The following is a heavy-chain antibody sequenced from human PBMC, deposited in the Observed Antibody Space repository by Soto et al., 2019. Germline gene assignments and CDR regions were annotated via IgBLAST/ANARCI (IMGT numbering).Heavy chain of an antibody. CDR2: NYYSGRT. CDR3: ARHVYIPVDGVPRYFDI. V-gene: IGHV4-39*01. J-gene: IGHJ4*02. D-gene: IGHD2-8*01. Sequence: QLQLQESGPGLVKPSETLSLTCTVSGGSISASGYYWGWIRQPPGKGPEYIGNNYYSGRTYLNPSLETRVTVSADSSKNQFSLGLSSVTAADTAVYYCARHVYIPVDGVPRYFDIWGQGTLVTVSS. CDR1: GGSISASGYY.